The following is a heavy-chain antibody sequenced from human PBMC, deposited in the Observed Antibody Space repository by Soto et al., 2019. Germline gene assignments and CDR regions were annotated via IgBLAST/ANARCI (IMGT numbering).Heavy chain of an antibody. J-gene: IGHJ6*02. Sequence: QVQLVESGGGVVQPGRSLRLSCASSGFSFSTHGMQWVRQAPGKGLEWEAIISYDGFIKYSADDVKGRFTISRDNSKNTLFLQMDSLRPEDSAVYYCAKDLKASGGHSGTLNYYYGMDVWGQGTTVIVSS. CDR1: GFSFSTHG. D-gene: IGHD3-10*01. V-gene: IGHV3-30*18. CDR2: ISYDGFIK. CDR3: AKDLKASGGHSGTLNYYYGMDV.